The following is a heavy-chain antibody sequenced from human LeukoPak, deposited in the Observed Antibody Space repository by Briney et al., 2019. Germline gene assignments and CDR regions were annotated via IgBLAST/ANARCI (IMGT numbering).Heavy chain of an antibody. CDR2: ISTSSNYI. Sequence: GGSLRLSCAASGFTFSSYSMNWVRQAPGKGLEWVSSISTSSNYIYYADSVKGRFTIARDNAKNSLYLQMSSLRAEDTAVYYCAKGLYCSGGSCYYMDVWGKGTTVTVSS. D-gene: IGHD2-15*01. CDR1: GFTFSSYS. CDR3: AKGLYCSGGSCYYMDV. V-gene: IGHV3-21*01. J-gene: IGHJ6*03.